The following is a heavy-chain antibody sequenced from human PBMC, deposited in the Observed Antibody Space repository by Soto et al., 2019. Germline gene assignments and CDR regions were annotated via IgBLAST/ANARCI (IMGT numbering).Heavy chain of an antibody. V-gene: IGHV3-23*05. J-gene: IGHJ4*02. D-gene: IGHD6-19*01. Sequence: PGGSLRLSCAASGFTFAHYAMMWARQAPGRGLEWVSTIDGPTTNTHYIDSVKGRFFISRDNAINTVYLQMNGLRAEDTAVYYCVTWLSGYFDYWGRGTLVTVSS. CDR2: IDGPTTNT. CDR3: VTWLSGYFDY. CDR1: GFTFAHYA.